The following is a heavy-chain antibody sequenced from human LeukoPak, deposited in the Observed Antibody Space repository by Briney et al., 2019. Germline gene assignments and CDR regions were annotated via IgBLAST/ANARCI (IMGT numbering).Heavy chain of an antibody. Sequence: GASVKVSCKVSGYTLTELSMHWVRQAPGKGLVWMGGFDPEDGETIYAQKFQGRVTMTEDTSTDTAYMELSSLRSEDTAVYYCALYGDYRVGDWFDPWGQGTLVTVSS. J-gene: IGHJ5*02. CDR1: GYTLTELS. CDR3: ALYGDYRVGDWFDP. CDR2: FDPEDGET. D-gene: IGHD4-17*01. V-gene: IGHV1-24*01.